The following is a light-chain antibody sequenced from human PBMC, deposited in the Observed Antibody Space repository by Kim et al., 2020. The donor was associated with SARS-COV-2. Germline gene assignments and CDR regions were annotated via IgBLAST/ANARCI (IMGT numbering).Light chain of an antibody. CDR2: GAS. CDR3: QQYGNSPET. J-gene: IGKJ2*01. Sequence: LAPGERVTLSCRASQSVSSNYVAWYQQQHGQAPRLLIYGASSRATGTPDRFTGSGSRTDFTLTINRLEPEDFAVYYCQQYGNSPETFGQGTRLEIK. V-gene: IGKV3-20*01. CDR1: QSVSSNY.